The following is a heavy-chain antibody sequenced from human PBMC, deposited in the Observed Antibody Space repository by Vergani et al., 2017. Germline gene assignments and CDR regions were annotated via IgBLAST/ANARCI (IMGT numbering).Heavy chain of an antibody. CDR1: GYTFTDYF. CDR2: INPNSGGT. J-gene: IGHJ4*02. CDR3: ARVGTSSNRDYFDY. D-gene: IGHD2-2*01. Sequence: QAQLGQSDSEVKKPGASVKVSCKASGYTFTDYFMHWVRQAPGQGLEWMGWINPNSGGTNYAQKFQGRVTMTRDTSISTAYMELSNLRSDDTAVYYCARVGTSSNRDYFDYWGQGTLVTVSS. V-gene: IGHV1-2*02.